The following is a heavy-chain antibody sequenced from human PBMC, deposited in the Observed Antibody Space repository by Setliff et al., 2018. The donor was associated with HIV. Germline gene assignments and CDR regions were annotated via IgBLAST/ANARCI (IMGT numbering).Heavy chain of an antibody. V-gene: IGHV4-59*01. CDR2: IYYNGNR. CDR1: GGSIGNYY. CDR3: AREGRWLEHPYGFAV. J-gene: IGHJ1*01. D-gene: IGHD3-10*01. Sequence: SETLSLTCTVSGGSIGNYYWNWIRQSPGKGLEWIAYIYYNGNRNYNPSLKSRVTISVDATKNQFSLKMASVTAADTAVYYCAREGRWLEHPYGFAVWGQGRLVTVSS.